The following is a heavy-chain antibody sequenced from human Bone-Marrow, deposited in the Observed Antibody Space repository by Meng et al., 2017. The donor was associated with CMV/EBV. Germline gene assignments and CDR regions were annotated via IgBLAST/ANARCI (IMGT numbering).Heavy chain of an antibody. J-gene: IGHJ4*02. CDR1: GFTFSSYA. CDR2: ISSNGGST. D-gene: IGHD3-3*01. CDR3: ARSPINYDFWSGSSSGLDY. Sequence: GESLKISCAASGFTFSSYAMHWVRQAPGKGLEYVSAISSNGGSTYYADSVKGRFTISRDNSKNTLDLQMGSLRAEDMAVYYCARSPINYDFWSGSSSGLDYWGQGTLVTVSS. V-gene: IGHV3-64*02.